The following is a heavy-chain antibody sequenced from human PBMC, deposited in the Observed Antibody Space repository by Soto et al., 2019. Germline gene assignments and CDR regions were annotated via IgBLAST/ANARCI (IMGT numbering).Heavy chain of an antibody. V-gene: IGHV3-11*01. CDR2: ISSSGSTI. Sequence: QVQLVESGGGLVKPGGSLRLSCAASGFTFSDYYTSWIRQAAVKGLEWVSYISSSGSTIYYADSVKGRFTISRDNAKNSLYLQMNSLRAEDTAVYNCARRGSELELRFYLGQGTLVTVSS. CDR1: GFTFSDYY. J-gene: IGHJ4*02. CDR3: ARRGSELELRFY. D-gene: IGHD1-7*01.